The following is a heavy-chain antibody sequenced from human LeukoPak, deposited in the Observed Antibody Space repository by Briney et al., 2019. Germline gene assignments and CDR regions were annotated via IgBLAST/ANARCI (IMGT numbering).Heavy chain of an antibody. V-gene: IGHV1-2*02. CDR1: GYTFNGYY. D-gene: IGHD3-10*01. CDR3: ARVWIEYGAGSRTFDY. Sequence: ASVKVSCKASGYTFNGYYMHWVRQAPGQGLEWMGWINPNSGGTNYAQKFQGRVTMTRDTSISTAYMELSRLRSDDTAVYYCARVWIEYGAGSRTFDYWGQGTLVTVSS. J-gene: IGHJ4*02. CDR2: INPNSGGT.